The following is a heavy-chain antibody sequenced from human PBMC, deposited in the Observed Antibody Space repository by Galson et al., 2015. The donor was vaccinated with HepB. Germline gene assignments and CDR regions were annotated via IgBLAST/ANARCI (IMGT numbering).Heavy chain of an antibody. D-gene: IGHD2-2*02. J-gene: IGHJ4*02. Sequence: SLRLSCAASTFIFSTYSMNWVRQAPGKGLEWVGRFKSKTDGGTADYAAPVKGRFTISRDDSKNTLYLQMNSLKIEDTAVYYCITEKGAIQEWKGAFDFWGQGTLVTVSS. CDR3: ITEKGAIQEWKGAFDF. CDR1: TFIFSTYS. V-gene: IGHV3-15*01. CDR2: FKSKTDGGTA.